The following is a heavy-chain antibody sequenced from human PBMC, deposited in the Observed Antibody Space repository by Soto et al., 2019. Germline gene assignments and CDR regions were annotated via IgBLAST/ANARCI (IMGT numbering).Heavy chain of an antibody. CDR2: ISGSGGST. CDR1: GFTFSSYA. J-gene: IGHJ4*02. Sequence: EVQLLESGGGLVQPGGSLRLSCAASGFTFSSYAMSWVRQAPGKGLEWVSAISGSGGSTYYADSVKGRFTISRDNSKNTLYLQMNSLSAEDTAVYYCANVIAVVNLLGTYYFDYWGQGTLVTVSS. CDR3: ANVIAVVNLLGTYYFDY. V-gene: IGHV3-23*01. D-gene: IGHD6-19*01.